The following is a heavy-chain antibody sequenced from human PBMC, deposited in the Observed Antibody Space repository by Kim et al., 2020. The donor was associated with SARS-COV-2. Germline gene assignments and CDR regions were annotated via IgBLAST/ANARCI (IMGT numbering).Heavy chain of an antibody. Sequence: GGSLRLSCAASGFTFSSYWMHWVRQAPGKGLVWVSRINSDGSSTSYADSVKGRFTISRDNAKNTLYLQMNSLRAEDTAVYYCASLDLLEYYYGMDVWGQGTTVTVSS. J-gene: IGHJ6*02. D-gene: IGHD3-3*01. CDR1: GFTFSSYW. V-gene: IGHV3-74*01. CDR3: ASLDLLEYYYGMDV. CDR2: INSDGSST.